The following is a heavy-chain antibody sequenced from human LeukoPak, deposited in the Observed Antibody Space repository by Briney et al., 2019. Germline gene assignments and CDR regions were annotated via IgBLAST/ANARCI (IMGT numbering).Heavy chain of an antibody. CDR1: GYTFTGYY. CDR3: ARVPGKYYYGSGSKYYYYYGMDV. CDR2: INPNSGGT. D-gene: IGHD3-10*01. Sequence: ASVKVSCKASGYTFTGYYMHWVRQAPGQGREWMGWINPNSGGTNYAQKFQGRVTMTRDTSISTAYMELSRLRSDDTAVYYCARVPGKYYYGSGSKYYYYYGMDVWGQGTTVTVSS. J-gene: IGHJ6*02. V-gene: IGHV1-2*02.